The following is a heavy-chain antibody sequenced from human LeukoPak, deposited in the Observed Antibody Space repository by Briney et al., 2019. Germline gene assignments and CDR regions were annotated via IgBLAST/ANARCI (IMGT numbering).Heavy chain of an antibody. Sequence: GGSLRLSCVGSGFTFSSYSMKWVRQAPGKGLEWVSYLSGSSSAIYYADSVKGRFTVSRDNAKNSLYLQMSSLRSEDTAVYYCARVGYCSGGSCSRDAFDIWGQGTMVTVSS. V-gene: IGHV3-48*01. J-gene: IGHJ3*02. CDR3: ARVGYCSGGSCSRDAFDI. CDR2: LSGSSSAI. CDR1: GFTFSSYS. D-gene: IGHD2-15*01.